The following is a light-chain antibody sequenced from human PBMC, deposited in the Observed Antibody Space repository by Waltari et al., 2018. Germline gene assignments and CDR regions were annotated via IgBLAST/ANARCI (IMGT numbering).Light chain of an antibody. V-gene: IGLV2-23*02. CDR1: ANEVGNYTL. CDR3: CSYAGTTSIYV. CDR2: EVT. J-gene: IGLJ1*01. Sequence: QSALTQPASVSGSPGGSTPISSTETANEVGNYTLFPCYQQHPEKAPKLTIFEVTKRPSRVSKRFSGSSSGNTASLTISGLQAEDEADYYCCSYAGTTSIYVFGSGTKVTVL.